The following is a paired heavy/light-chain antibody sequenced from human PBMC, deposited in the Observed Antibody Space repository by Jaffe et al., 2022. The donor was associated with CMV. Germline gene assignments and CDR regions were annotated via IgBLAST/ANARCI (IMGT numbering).Heavy chain of an antibody. CDR2: ISSSSSYI. Sequence: EVQLVESGGGLVKPGGSLRLSCAASGFTFSSYSMNWVRQAPGKGLEWVSSISSSSSYIYYADSVKGRFTISRDNAKNSLYLQMNSLRAEDTAVYYCARGGGGDCYTLVCDYYYGMDVWGQGTTVTVSS. CDR3: ARGGGGDCYTLVCDYYYGMDV. D-gene: IGHD2-21*02. J-gene: IGHJ6*02. CDR1: GFTFSSYS. V-gene: IGHV3-21*01.
Light chain of an antibody. V-gene: IGKV3-20*01. CDR2: GAS. Sequence: EIVLTQSPGTLSLSPGERATLSCRASQSVSSSYLAWYQQKPGQAPRLLIYGASSRATGIPDRFSGSGSGTDFTLTISRLEPEDFAVYYCQQYGSSPLQGYTFGQGTKLEIK. CDR3: QQYGSSPLQGYT. CDR1: QSVSSSY. J-gene: IGKJ2*01.